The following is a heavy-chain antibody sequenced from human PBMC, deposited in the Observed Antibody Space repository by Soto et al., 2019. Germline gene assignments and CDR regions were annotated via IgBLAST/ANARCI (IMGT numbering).Heavy chain of an antibody. J-gene: IGHJ6*02. CDR3: ARDRNPGVYSYYYYYGMDV. V-gene: IGHV4-59*01. D-gene: IGHD4-4*01. CDR2: IYYTGST. Sequence: PSETLSLTCTVSGGSISSYYWSWIRQPPGKGLEWIGYIYYTGSTNYNPSLKSRVTISVDTSQNQFSLKLSSVTAADAAVYFCARDRNPGVYSYYYYYGMDVWGQGTTVTVS. CDR1: GGSISSYY.